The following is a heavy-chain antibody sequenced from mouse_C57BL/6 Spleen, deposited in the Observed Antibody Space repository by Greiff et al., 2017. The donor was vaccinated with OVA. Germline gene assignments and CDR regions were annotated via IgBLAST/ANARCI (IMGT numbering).Heavy chain of an antibody. J-gene: IGHJ2*01. Sequence: VHLVESGAELVRPGASVTLSCKASGYTFTDYEMHWVKQTPVHGLEWIGAIDPETGGTAYNQKFKGKAILTAAKSSSTAYMELRSLTSEDSAVYYCTRWGGDGNFDYWGQGTTLTVSS. CDR3: TRWGGDGNFDY. D-gene: IGHD3-3*01. V-gene: IGHV1-15*01. CDR2: IDPETGGT. CDR1: GYTFTDYE.